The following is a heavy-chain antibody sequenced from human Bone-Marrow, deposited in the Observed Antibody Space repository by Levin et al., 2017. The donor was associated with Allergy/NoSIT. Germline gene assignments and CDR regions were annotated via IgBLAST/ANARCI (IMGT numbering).Heavy chain of an antibody. D-gene: IGHD2-8*02. V-gene: IGHV4-59*01. J-gene: IGHJ6*03. Sequence: NPSETLSLTCTVSGGSITSYYWTWIRQSPEKRLEWIGYIYYSGSTNYNPSLKTRVTMSVDTSKNLFSLNLRSVTAADSAVYYCARATPSGGNSYYYFYMDVWGTVTTVTVSS. CDR3: ARATPSGGNSYYYFYMDV. CDR1: GGSITSYY. CDR2: IYYSGST.